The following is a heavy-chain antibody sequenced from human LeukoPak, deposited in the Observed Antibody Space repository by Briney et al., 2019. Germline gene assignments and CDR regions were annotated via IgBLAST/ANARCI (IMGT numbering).Heavy chain of an antibody. CDR3: ASGSSSSADYYYYYMDV. Sequence: SETLSLTCTVSGGSISSGSYYWSWIRQPAGKGLEWIGRIYTSGSTNYNPSLKSRVTISVDTSKNQFSLKLSSVTAADTAVYYCASGSSSSADYYYYYMDVWGKGTTVTVSS. CDR1: GGSISSGSYY. V-gene: IGHV4-61*02. CDR2: IYTSGST. J-gene: IGHJ6*03. D-gene: IGHD6-6*01.